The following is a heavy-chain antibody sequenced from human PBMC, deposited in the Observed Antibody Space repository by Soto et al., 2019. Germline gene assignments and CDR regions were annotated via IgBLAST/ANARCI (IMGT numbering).Heavy chain of an antibody. J-gene: IGHJ6*02. Sequence: GGSLRLSCAASGFTFSGYAMSWVRQAPGKGLEWVSGLSGSGGTLYADSVKGRFTISRDNSKNTLYLQMNSLRAEDTAVYYCARDQLRVYASRYYYYYGMDVWGQGTTVTAP. CDR3: ARDQLRVYASRYYYYYGMDV. CDR2: LSGSGGT. D-gene: IGHD2-8*01. CDR1: GFTFSGYA. V-gene: IGHV3-23*01.